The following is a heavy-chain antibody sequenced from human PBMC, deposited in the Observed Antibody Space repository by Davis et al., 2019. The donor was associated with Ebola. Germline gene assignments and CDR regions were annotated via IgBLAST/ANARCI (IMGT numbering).Heavy chain of an antibody. D-gene: IGHD5-12*01. Sequence: SETLSLTCTVSGDSISSGHYYWSWIRQPPGKGLEWIGYIYYSGNTYYNPSLKSRVTISVDTSRNQFSLKLNSVTAADTAVYYCARRGYSGYHDYWGQGTLVTVSS. CDR2: IYYSGNT. CDR3: ARRGYSGYHDY. V-gene: IGHV4-30-4*01. J-gene: IGHJ4*02. CDR1: GDSISSGHYY.